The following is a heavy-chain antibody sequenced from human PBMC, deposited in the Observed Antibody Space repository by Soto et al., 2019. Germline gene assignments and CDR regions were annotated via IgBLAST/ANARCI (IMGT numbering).Heavy chain of an antibody. J-gene: IGHJ6*02. D-gene: IGHD3-10*01. Sequence: GGSLRLSCAASGFTFSSYAMHWVRQAPGKGLEGVAVISYDGSNKYYADSVKGRFTISRDNSKNTLYLQMNSLGAEDTAVYYCARDLTIGELLGSVMDYAMDVWGQGTTVTVSS. CDR1: GFTFSSYA. CDR3: ARDLTIGELLGSVMDYAMDV. CDR2: ISYDGSNK. V-gene: IGHV3-30-3*01.